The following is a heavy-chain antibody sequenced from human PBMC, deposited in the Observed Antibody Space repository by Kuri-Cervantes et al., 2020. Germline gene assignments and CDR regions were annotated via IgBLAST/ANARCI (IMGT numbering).Heavy chain of an antibody. J-gene: IGHJ4*02. D-gene: IGHD3-22*01. CDR1: GFTFNSYA. CDR2: ISGSGGST. CDR3: AKDHYYYDIPY. V-gene: IGHV3-23*01. Sequence: GGSLRLSCAASGFTFNSYAMSWVRQAPGKGLEWVSAISGSGGSTYYADSVKGRFTISRDNSKNTLYLQMNSLRAEDTAVYYCAKDHYYYDIPYWGQGTLVTVSS.